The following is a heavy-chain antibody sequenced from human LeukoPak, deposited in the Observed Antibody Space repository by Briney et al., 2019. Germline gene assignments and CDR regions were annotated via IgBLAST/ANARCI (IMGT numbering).Heavy chain of an antibody. V-gene: IGHV4-39*07. D-gene: IGHD1-26*01. J-gene: IGHJ6*03. CDR3: ARTGGSFYFYYYMDV. CDR1: GGSIRSNSYN. Sequence: SETLSLTCSVSGGSIRSNSYNWGWIRQPPGKGLEWIGNIHYTGSTYNNPSLKSRVTISVDTSKNQFSLKLSSVTAADTAVYYCARTGGSFYFYYYMDVWGKGTTVTI. CDR2: IHYTGST.